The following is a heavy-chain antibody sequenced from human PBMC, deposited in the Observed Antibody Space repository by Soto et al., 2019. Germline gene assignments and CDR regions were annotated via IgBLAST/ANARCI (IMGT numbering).Heavy chain of an antibody. CDR1: GGTFSSYA. CDR2: IIPTFGTA. Sequence: SVKVSCKASGGTFSSYAISWVRQAPGQGLEWMGGIIPTFGTANYAQKFQGRVTITADESTSTAYMELSSLRSEDTAVYYCARDPSYYDFWSGHFDYWGQGTLVTVSS. V-gene: IGHV1-69*13. CDR3: ARDPSYYDFWSGHFDY. J-gene: IGHJ4*02. D-gene: IGHD3-3*01.